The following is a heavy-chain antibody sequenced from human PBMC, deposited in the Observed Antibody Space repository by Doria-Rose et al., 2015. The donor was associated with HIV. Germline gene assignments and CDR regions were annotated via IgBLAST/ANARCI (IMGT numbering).Heavy chain of an antibody. V-gene: IGHV4-31*03. Sequence: SGPGLVKPSETLSITCSVSGASFSSRGYYWTWIRQVPGKGLESLGYTYYTGTSDYSPSLKSRLNMAVDTSKNQFSLKLSFVTVADTAVCYCARMGSYRELDYWGQGARGIVSA. CDR1: GASFSSRGYY. D-gene: IGHD3-3*01. J-gene: IGHJ4*02. CDR2: TYYTGTS. CDR3: ARMGSYRELDY.